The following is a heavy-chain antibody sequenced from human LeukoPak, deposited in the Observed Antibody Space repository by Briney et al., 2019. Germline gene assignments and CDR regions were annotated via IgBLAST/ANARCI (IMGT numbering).Heavy chain of an antibody. J-gene: IGHJ4*02. Sequence: GGSLRLSCAASGFTFSSYAMSWVRQAPGKGLEWVANIKQDGSEKYYVDSVKGRFTISRDNAKNSLYLQMNSLRAEDTAVYYCARDLRGGNGGSDYWGQGTLVTVSS. CDR1: GFTFSSYA. CDR2: IKQDGSEK. D-gene: IGHD4-23*01. V-gene: IGHV3-7*01. CDR3: ARDLRGGNGGSDY.